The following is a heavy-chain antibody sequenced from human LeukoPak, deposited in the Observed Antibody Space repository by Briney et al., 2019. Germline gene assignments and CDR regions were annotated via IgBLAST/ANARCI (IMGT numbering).Heavy chain of an antibody. CDR1: GHSFTSYW. Sequence: GESLKISCKDSGHSFTSYWISWVRLMPGKGLEWMGRIDPSDSYTNYSPSFQGHVTISVDKSISTAYLQWTSLKSSDSAMYYCARRGYYYYGMDVWGQGTTVTVSS. CDR2: IDPSDSYT. J-gene: IGHJ6*02. CDR3: ARRGYYYYGMDV. D-gene: IGHD3-10*01. V-gene: IGHV5-10-1*01.